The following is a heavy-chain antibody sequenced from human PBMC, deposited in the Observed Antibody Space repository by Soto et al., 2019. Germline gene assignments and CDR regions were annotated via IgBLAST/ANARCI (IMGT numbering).Heavy chain of an antibody. CDR2: INSDGSRT. CDR1: GFTFSSYW. CDR3: ARVLTGSWNWFDP. Sequence: EVQLVESGGGLIKPGASLRLSCAASGFTFSSYWMHWVRQAAGKGLAWVSRINSDGSRTNYADSVKGRFTCSRDNAKNTQYLQMNSLRAEDTAVYYCARVLTGSWNWFDPWGQGTLVTVSS. V-gene: IGHV3-74*01. J-gene: IGHJ5*02. D-gene: IGHD6-13*01.